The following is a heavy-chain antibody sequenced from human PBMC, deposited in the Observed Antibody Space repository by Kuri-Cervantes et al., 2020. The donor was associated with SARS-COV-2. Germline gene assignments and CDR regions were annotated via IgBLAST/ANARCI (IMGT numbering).Heavy chain of an antibody. CDR2: ISYDGSNK. CDR3: ARGIAVAKPFFDY. D-gene: IGHD6-19*01. Sequence: GGSLRLSCAASGFTFSSYAMHWVRQAPGKGLEWVAVISYDGSNKYYADSVKGRFTISGDNSKNTLYLQMNSLRAEDTAVYYCARGIAVAKPFFDYWGQGTLVTVSS. CDR1: GFTFSSYA. J-gene: IGHJ4*02. V-gene: IGHV3-30-3*01.